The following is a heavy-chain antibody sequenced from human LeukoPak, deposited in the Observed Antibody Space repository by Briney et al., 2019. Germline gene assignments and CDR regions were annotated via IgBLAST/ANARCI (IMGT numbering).Heavy chain of an antibody. Sequence: ASVKVSCKASGYTFTSYGISWVRQAPGQGLEWMGWISAYNGNTNYAQKLHGRVTMTTDTSTSTAYMELRSLRSDDTAVYYCARVSITIFGVVINPLLFDYWGQGTLVTVSS. D-gene: IGHD3-3*01. V-gene: IGHV1-18*01. CDR2: ISAYNGNT. CDR1: GYTFTSYG. J-gene: IGHJ4*02. CDR3: ARVSITIFGVVINPLLFDY.